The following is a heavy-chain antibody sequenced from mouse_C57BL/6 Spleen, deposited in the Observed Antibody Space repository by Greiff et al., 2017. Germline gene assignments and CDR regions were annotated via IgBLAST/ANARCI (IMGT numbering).Heavy chain of an antibody. CDR1: GFTFSDYY. Sequence: EVQVVESGGGLVQPGGSLKLSCAASGFTFSDYYMYWVRQTPEKRLEWVAYISNGGGSTYYPDTVKGRFTISRDNAKNTRYLQLSRLKSEDTAMEYCARQLYGSSCAWFADWGQGTLVTVSA. V-gene: IGHV5-12*01. J-gene: IGHJ3*01. D-gene: IGHD1-1*01. CDR2: ISNGGGST. CDR3: ARQLYGSSCAWFAD.